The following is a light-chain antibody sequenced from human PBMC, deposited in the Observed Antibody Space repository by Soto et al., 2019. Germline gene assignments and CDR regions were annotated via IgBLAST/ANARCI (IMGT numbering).Light chain of an antibody. Sequence: PGEIVTLSCMASQSVSSSYLTWYQQKPGQAPRLLIYGASTRATSIPARFSGSGSGTDFTLTISSLQPEDFAVYYCQQDYNLPALTFGGGTKVDI. CDR1: QSVSSSY. V-gene: IGKV3D-7*01. CDR2: GAS. J-gene: IGKJ4*01. CDR3: QQDYNLPALT.